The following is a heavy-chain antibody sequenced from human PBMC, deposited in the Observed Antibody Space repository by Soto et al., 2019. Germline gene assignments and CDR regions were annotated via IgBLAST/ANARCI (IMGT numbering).Heavy chain of an antibody. J-gene: IGHJ4*02. CDR3: AHGSCFGADCYLNPYFDF. CDR2: IYWDDDK. D-gene: IGHD2-21*02. Sequence: QITLKESGPTLVKPTQTLTLTCTFSGFSLSTTEEGVGWIRQPPGKAPERLALIYWDDDKRYSPSLKTRLTITKDTSKNQVVLTVTNVDPVDTATYYCAHGSCFGADCYLNPYFDFWGQGILVTVSS. CDR1: GFSLSTTEEG. V-gene: IGHV2-5*02.